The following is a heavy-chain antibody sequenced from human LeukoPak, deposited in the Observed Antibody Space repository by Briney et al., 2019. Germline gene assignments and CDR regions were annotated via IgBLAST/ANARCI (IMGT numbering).Heavy chain of an antibody. CDR1: GFSFSNYN. D-gene: IGHD3-10*01. CDR2: INHSGST. Sequence: GSLRLSCAASGFSFSNYNMNWVRQPPGKGLEWIGEINHSGSTNYNPSLKSRVTISVDTSKNQFSLKLSSVTAADTAVYYCARLVPRYGSGSQSDYWGQGTLVTVSS. J-gene: IGHJ4*02. CDR3: ARLVPRYGSGSQSDY. V-gene: IGHV4-34*01.